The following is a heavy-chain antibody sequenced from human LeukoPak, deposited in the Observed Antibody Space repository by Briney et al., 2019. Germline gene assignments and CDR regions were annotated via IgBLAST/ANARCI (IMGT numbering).Heavy chain of an antibody. D-gene: IGHD3-10*01. CDR2: IIPIFGTA. V-gene: IGHV1-69*05. Sequence: SVKVSCKASGGTFSSYAISWVRQAPGQGLEWMGGIIPIFGTANYAQKLQGRVTMTTDTSTSTAYMELRSLRSDDTAVYYCARDLVVRGVTTDPDYWGQGTLVTVSS. CDR3: ARDLVVRGVTTDPDY. J-gene: IGHJ4*02. CDR1: GGTFSSYA.